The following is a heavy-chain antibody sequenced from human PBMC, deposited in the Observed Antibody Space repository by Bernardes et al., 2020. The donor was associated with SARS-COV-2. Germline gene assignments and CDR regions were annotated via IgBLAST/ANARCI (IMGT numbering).Heavy chain of an antibody. J-gene: IGHJ4*02. V-gene: IGHV4-39*01. CDR1: GGSINSNNYY. Sequence: SETLCLTCTVSGGSINSNNYYWAWLRQPPGKGLEWIASVSYSGISHYNPSLTTRVTISFDTSKKQLSLKLTSVSAADTAVYYCARQTGYPIDYWGQGTLGTVSS. D-gene: IGHD1-1*01. CDR2: VSYSGIS. CDR3: ARQTGYPIDY.